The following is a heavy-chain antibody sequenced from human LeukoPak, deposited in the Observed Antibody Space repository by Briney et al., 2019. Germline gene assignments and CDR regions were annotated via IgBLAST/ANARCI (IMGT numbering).Heavy chain of an antibody. V-gene: IGHV1-69*05. D-gene: IGHD2-15*01. CDR3: AVEPDLPTYCSGDSCYGHWFDP. CDR1: GGTFSSYA. Sequence: GSSVKVSCKASGGTFSSYAISWVRQAPGQGLEWMGGIIPIFGTANYAQKFQGRVTMTRDTSTSTVYMELSSLRSEDTAVYYCAVEPDLPTYCSGDSCYGHWFDPWGQGTLDTVSS. CDR2: IIPIFGTA. J-gene: IGHJ5*02.